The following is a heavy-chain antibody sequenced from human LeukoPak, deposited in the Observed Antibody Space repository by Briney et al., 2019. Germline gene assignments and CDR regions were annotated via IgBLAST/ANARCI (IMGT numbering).Heavy chain of an antibody. CDR1: GYTFSRHY. V-gene: IGHV1-46*01. D-gene: IGHD6-19*01. J-gene: IGHJ4*02. Sequence: ASVKVSCKTSGYTFSRHYIHWVRQAPGQGLEWLGIINTSGATTRYGQNFKGRVTATRDTSTSTVYMEMSSLNSEDTAVYYCAKGGGYSSDDFDYWGQGTLVTVSS. CDR2: INTSGATT. CDR3: AKGGGYSSDDFDY.